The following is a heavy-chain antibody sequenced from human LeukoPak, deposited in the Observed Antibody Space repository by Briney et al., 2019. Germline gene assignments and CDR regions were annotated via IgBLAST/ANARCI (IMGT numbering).Heavy chain of an antibody. D-gene: IGHD2-21*02. J-gene: IGHJ5*02. CDR1: GYTFTSYG. Sequence: ASVKVSCKASGYTFTSYGISWVRQAPGQGLEWMGWISAYNGNTNYAQKLQGRVTMTTDTSTSTAYMELRSLRSVDTAVYYCARSDGPTLAYCGGDCEHWVWFDPWGQGTLVTVSS. CDR3: ARSDGPTLAYCGGDCEHWVWFDP. CDR2: ISAYNGNT. V-gene: IGHV1-18*01.